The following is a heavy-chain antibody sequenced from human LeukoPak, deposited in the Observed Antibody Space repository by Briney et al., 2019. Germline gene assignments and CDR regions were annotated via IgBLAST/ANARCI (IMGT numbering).Heavy chain of an antibody. CDR2: IYSGGST. CDR3: ARDFANRARSWGRPKRPDY. Sequence: PGGSLRLSCAASGFTFSSNYMSWVRQAPGKGLEWVSIIYSGGSTYYSDSVTGRFTISRDSSKNTHQLQMNSLRVEDTAVYYCARDFANRARSWGRPKRPDYWGQGTLVTVSS. CDR1: GFTFSSNY. J-gene: IGHJ4*02. V-gene: IGHV3-53*01. D-gene: IGHD3-16*01.